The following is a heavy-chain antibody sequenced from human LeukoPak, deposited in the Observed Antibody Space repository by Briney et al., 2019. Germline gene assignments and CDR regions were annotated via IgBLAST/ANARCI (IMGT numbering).Heavy chain of an antibody. D-gene: IGHD3-16*01. CDR3: ARTWVYYDSTYRDY. V-gene: IGHV4-39*01. J-gene: IGHJ4*02. CDR2: IYHSGST. Sequence: SETLSLTCTISGGSISSNNHYWGWIRQTPGKGLEWIGSIYHSGSTYDNPSFKSRVTISVDTSKNQFSLKMVSVTAADSALYYCARTWVYYDSTYRDYWGQGILVTVSS. CDR1: GGSISSNNHY.